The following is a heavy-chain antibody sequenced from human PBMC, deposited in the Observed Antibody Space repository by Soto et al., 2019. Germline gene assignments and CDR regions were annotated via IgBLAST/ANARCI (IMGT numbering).Heavy chain of an antibody. Sequence: SLTCAVYGGAFSGYYWTWIRQPPGKGLEWIGEINHSGTINFNPSLKSRLTISLDTSKQHFSLKLSSVTDADTAAYYCARADRTLVTSYILDLWGQGNTVTV. J-gene: IGHJ6*02. CDR3: ARADRTLVTSYILDL. V-gene: IGHV4-34*01. CDR1: GGAFSGYY. D-gene: IGHD2-21*02. CDR2: INHSGTI.